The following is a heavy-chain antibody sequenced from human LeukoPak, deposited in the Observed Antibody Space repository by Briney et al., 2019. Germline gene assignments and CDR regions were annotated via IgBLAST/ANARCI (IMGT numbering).Heavy chain of an antibody. Sequence: RASVNVSCKVSGYTLTELSMHWVRPAPGKGLEWMGGFDPEDGETIYAQKFQGRVTMTKDTSTDTAYMELSSLRSEDTAVYYCATDFKAYYYYGMDVWGQGTTVTVSS. V-gene: IGHV1-24*01. J-gene: IGHJ6*02. CDR3: ATDFKAYYYYGMDV. CDR2: FDPEDGET. CDR1: GYTLTELS.